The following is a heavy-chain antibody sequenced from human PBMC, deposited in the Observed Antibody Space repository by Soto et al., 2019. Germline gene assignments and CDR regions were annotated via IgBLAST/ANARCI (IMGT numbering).Heavy chain of an antibody. CDR3: ARKSGTNPHYYYYMDV. CDR2: INHSGST. D-gene: IGHD1-7*01. CDR1: GGSFSGYY. J-gene: IGHJ6*03. V-gene: IGHV4-34*01. Sequence: SETLSLTCAVYGGSFSGYYWSWIRQPPGKGLEWIGEINHSGSTNYNPSLKSRVTISVDTSKNQFSLKLSSVTAADTAVYYCARKSGTNPHYYYYMDVWGKGTTVTVSS.